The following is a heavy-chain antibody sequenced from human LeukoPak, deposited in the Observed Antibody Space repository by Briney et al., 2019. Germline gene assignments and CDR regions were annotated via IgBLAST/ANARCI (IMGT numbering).Heavy chain of an antibody. Sequence: GGSLRLSCEAAGFAFSSYSMHWVRQAPGKGLEWVAAIWPDGSNKYYANSVKGRFTISRDNSKNTLYLQMNSLRAEDTAVYYCARGAGYSSSWDPLPGLLDAFDIWGQGTMVTVSS. CDR3: ARGAGYSSSWDPLPGLLDAFDI. V-gene: IGHV3-33*01. D-gene: IGHD6-13*01. CDR2: IWPDGSNK. CDR1: GFAFSSYS. J-gene: IGHJ3*02.